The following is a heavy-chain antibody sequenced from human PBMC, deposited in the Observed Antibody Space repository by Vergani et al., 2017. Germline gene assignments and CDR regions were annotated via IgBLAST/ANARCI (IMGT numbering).Heavy chain of an antibody. CDR1: GFTPSHYG. J-gene: IGHJ1*01. CDR3: ATKSCGTPGCQIGYFRE. CDR2: ISYDGTQK. D-gene: IGHD1-1*01. Sequence: QVHLVESGGGVVQPGRSLRLSCVVSGFTPSHYGMHWVRQAPGKGLEWVAVISYDGTQKYYADSVKGRFTISRDNSKSTLYLQMNSLRTEDTAVYYCATKSCGTPGCQIGYFREWGQGTLVTVSS. V-gene: IGHV3-30*03.